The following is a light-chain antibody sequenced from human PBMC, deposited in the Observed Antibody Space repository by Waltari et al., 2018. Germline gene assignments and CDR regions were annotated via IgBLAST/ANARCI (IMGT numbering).Light chain of an antibody. V-gene: IGLV4-69*01. CDR1: RGHSSNV. Sequence: QLVLTQSPSASASLGASVKLTCTLSRGHSSNVIAWLQQQPEQGPRYLMKVNSDGSHSKGDKIPDRFSGSSSGTEHYLTISSLQSEDEADYYCQTGGHGTWVFGGGTKLTVL. CDR2: VNSDGSH. J-gene: IGLJ3*02. CDR3: QTGGHGTWV.